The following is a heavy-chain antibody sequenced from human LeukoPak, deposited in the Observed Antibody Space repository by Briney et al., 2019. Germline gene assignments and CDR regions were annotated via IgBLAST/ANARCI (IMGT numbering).Heavy chain of an antibody. CDR3: ARGGASKRDNWFDP. CDR1: GYTFTSFY. D-gene: IGHD4-11*01. V-gene: IGHV1-18*04. Sequence: GASVKVSCKASGYTFTSFYMHWVRQAPGQGLEWMGWVSAYNGDTKYAQKFQGRVTMTTDTSTRTAYMELRSLRSDDTAVYYCARGGASKRDNWFDPWGQGTLVTVSS. CDR2: VSAYNGDT. J-gene: IGHJ5*02.